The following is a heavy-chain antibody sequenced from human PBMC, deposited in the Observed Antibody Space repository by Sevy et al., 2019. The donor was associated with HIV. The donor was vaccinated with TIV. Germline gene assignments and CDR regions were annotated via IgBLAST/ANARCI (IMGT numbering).Heavy chain of an antibody. CDR3: ARDWGHYYDSSGYYPHDY. J-gene: IGHJ4*02. CDR2: ISSSGSTI. CDR1: GFTFSSYE. Sequence: GGSLRLSCVASGFTFSSYEMNWVRHAPGKGLEWVSYISSSGSTIYYADSVKGRFTISRDNAKNSLYLQMNSLRAEDTAVYYCARDWGHYYDSSGYYPHDYWGQGTLVTVSS. V-gene: IGHV3-48*03. D-gene: IGHD3-22*01.